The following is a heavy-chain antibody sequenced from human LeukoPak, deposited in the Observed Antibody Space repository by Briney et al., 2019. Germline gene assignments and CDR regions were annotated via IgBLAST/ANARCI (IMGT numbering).Heavy chain of an antibody. J-gene: IGHJ5*02. D-gene: IGHD6-6*01. CDR2: ISGSGGST. V-gene: IGHV3-23*01. CDR3: AKVGYSSSSGWFDP. Sequence: GGSLILSGAASGFTFSSYAMSWLRQAPGPGLEWVSAISGSGGSTYYADSVKGRFTISRDNSKNTLYLQMNSLRAEDTAVYYCAKVGYSSSSGWFDPWGQGTLVTVSS. CDR1: GFTFSSYA.